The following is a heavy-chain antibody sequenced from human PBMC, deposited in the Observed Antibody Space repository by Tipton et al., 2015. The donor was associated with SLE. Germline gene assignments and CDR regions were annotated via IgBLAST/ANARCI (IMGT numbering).Heavy chain of an antibody. Sequence: TLSLTCAVYGGSFSGYYWSWIRPPPGKGLEWIGEINHSGSTNYNPSLKSRVTISVDRSKNQFSLKLSSVTAADTAVYYCARVYCSGGSCLNWFDPWGQGTLVTVSS. J-gene: IGHJ5*02. D-gene: IGHD2-15*01. CDR2: INHSGST. CDR1: GGSFSGYY. V-gene: IGHV4-34*01. CDR3: ARVYCSGGSCLNWFDP.